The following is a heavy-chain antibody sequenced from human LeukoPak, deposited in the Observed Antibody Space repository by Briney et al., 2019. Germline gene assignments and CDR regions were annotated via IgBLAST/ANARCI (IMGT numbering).Heavy chain of an antibody. D-gene: IGHD6-13*01. V-gene: IGHV1-69*01. CDR2: IIPIFGTA. CDR1: GGTFSSYA. Sequence: GASVKVSCKASGGTFSSYAISWVRQAPGQGLEWMGGIIPIFGTANYAQKFQGRVTITADESTSTAYMELSSLRSEDTAVYYCARGATQSGGSWYLNYWGQGTLVTVSS. CDR3: ARGATQSGGSWYLNY. J-gene: IGHJ4*02.